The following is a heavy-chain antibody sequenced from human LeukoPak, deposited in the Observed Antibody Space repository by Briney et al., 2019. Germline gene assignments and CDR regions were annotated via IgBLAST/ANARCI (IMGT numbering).Heavy chain of an antibody. D-gene: IGHD3-9*01. CDR2: ISHDGSNK. V-gene: IGHV3-30-3*01. J-gene: IGHJ5*02. Sequence: GGSLRLSCAASGFTFSSYAMHWVRQAPGKGLEWVAVISHDGSNKYYADSVKGRFTISRDNSKNMLYLQMNSLRAEDTAVYYCAKDSRDILTGYYNWFDPWGQGTLVTVSS. CDR3: AKDSRDILTGYYNWFDP. CDR1: GFTFSSYA.